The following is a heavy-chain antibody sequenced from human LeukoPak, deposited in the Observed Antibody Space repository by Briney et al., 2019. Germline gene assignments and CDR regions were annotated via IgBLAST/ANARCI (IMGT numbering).Heavy chain of an antibody. J-gene: IGHJ3*01. Sequence: GASVKVSCKASRYSFTGYYLNWVRQAPRKGVKWMGWINSVSGDTKYAQKPQGTVTLTRDTSISTTYMDLSSLMSDDMAVYYCARDQGDYYCSSTTCSGGALDFWGQGTMVTVSS. CDR1: RYSFTGYY. CDR3: ARDQGDYYCSSTTCSGGALDF. CDR2: INSVSGDT. D-gene: IGHD2-2*01. V-gene: IGHV1-2*02.